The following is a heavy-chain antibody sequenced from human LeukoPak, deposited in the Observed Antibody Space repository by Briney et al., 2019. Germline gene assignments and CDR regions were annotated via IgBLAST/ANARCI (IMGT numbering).Heavy chain of an antibody. D-gene: IGHD2-21*01. CDR3: ARGLWGDYFDY. CDR2: INHSGST. CDR1: GGSFSGYY. V-gene: IGHV4-34*01. Sequence: SETLSLTCAVYGGSFSGYYWSWIRQPPGKGLEWIGEINHSGSTNYNPSLKSRVTISVDTSKNQFSLKLSSVTAADTAVYYCARGLWGDYFDYWGQGTLVTVSS. J-gene: IGHJ4*02.